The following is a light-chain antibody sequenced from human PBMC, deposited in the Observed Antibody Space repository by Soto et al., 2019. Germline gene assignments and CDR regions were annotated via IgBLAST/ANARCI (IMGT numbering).Light chain of an antibody. CDR1: QNIRTN. CDR2: GSS. Sequence: EVVMTQSPASLSVSPGDRATLSCRASQNIRTNLAWYQQKVGQSPRLLIYGSSTRASGIPARFSGTGSGTEFTLTISSRQSEAVAVYYCQHYYHWPPGYTFGPGTKLDIK. J-gene: IGKJ2*01. V-gene: IGKV3-15*01. CDR3: QHYYHWPPGYT.